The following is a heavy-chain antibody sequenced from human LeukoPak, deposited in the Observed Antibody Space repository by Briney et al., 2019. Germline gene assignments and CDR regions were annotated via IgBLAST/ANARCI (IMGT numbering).Heavy chain of an antibody. Sequence: SETLSLTCTVSGGSMSSYYWSWIRQPPGKGLEWIGSIYYSGSTYYNPSLKSRVTISVDTSKNQFSLKLSSVTAADTAVYYCASVVLLWFGELLGWFDPWGQGTLVTVSS. V-gene: IGHV4-39*07. CDR3: ASVVLLWFGELLGWFDP. CDR1: GGSMSSYY. J-gene: IGHJ5*02. CDR2: IYYSGST. D-gene: IGHD3-10*01.